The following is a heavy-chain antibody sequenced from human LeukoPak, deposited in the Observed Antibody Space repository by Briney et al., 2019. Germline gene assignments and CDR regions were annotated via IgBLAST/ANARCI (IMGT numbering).Heavy chain of an antibody. Sequence: PGGSLRLSCAASGFTFSSYAMSWVRQAPGKGLEWVSAISGSGGSTYYADSVKGRFTISRDNSKNTLYLQMNSLRAEDTAVYYCAKSQEVITMIVVVGYFDYWGQGTLVTVSS. V-gene: IGHV3-23*01. J-gene: IGHJ4*02. D-gene: IGHD3-22*01. CDR3: AKSQEVITMIVVVGYFDY. CDR2: ISGSGGST. CDR1: GFTFSSYA.